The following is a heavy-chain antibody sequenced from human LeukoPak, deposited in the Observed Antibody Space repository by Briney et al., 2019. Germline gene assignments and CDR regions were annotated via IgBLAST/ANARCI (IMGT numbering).Heavy chain of an antibody. Sequence: ASVKVSCKASGYTFTGYYMHWVRQAPGQGLEWMGWINPNSGGTNYAQKFQGRVTMTRDTSISTAYMELSRLRSDDTAVYYCARDVLYCSSTSCYGASGYDPWGQGTLVTVFS. V-gene: IGHV1-2*02. CDR1: GYTFTGYY. J-gene: IGHJ5*02. CDR3: ARDVLYCSSTSCYGASGYDP. D-gene: IGHD2-2*01. CDR2: INPNSGGT.